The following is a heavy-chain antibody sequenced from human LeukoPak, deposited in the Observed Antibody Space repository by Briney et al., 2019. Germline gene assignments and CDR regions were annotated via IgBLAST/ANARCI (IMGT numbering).Heavy chain of an antibody. CDR1: GGTFSSYA. V-gene: IGHV1-69*04. D-gene: IGHD4-23*01. CDR2: IIPILGIA. Sequence: SVKVSCKASGGTFSSYAISWVRQASGQGLEWMGRIIPILGIANYAQKFQGRVTITADKSTSTAYMELSSLRSEDTAVYYCASTVVTPNTAYGMDVWGQGTTVTVSS. CDR3: ASTVVTPNTAYGMDV. J-gene: IGHJ6*02.